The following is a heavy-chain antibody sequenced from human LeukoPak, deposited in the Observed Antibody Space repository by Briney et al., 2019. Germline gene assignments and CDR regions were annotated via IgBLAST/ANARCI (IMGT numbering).Heavy chain of an antibody. CDR2: IYTSGST. D-gene: IGHD6-19*01. V-gene: IGHV4-4*07. CDR1: DGSISSYY. J-gene: IGHJ4*02. Sequence: SETLSLTCTVSDGSISSYYWTLIRQPAGKGLEWIGRIYTSGSTNYNPSLKSRVTMSVDTSKNHFSLKLNSVTAADTAMYYCARSEIAVAGRALDYWGQGILVTVSS. CDR3: ARSEIAVAGRALDY.